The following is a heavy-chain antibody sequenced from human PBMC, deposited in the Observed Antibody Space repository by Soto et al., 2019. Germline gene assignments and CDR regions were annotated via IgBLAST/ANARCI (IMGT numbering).Heavy chain of an antibody. V-gene: IGHV3-74*01. Sequence: EVQLVESGGGLVQPGGSLRLSCAASKFSFSGYWMHWVRKAPGKGLMWVSRVNPDGSTTTYADSVKGRFTISRDNAKNTVFLQMNSLRADDTAVYYCAKVASGSYDWFDPWGQGTLVTVSS. J-gene: IGHJ5*02. CDR2: VNPDGSTT. D-gene: IGHD1-26*01. CDR3: AKVASGSYDWFDP. CDR1: KFSFSGYW.